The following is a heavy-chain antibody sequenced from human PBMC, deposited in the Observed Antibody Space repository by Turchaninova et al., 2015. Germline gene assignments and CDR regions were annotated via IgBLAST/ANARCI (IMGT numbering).Heavy chain of an antibody. CDR1: GGCIKRDDYY. CDR3: ARLSMRYLFDP. J-gene: IGHJ5*02. V-gene: IGHV4-30-4*01. D-gene: IGHD2/OR15-2a*01. CDR2: IYYSGRT. Sequence: QVPLPESGPGLVKPSQTLFLTWIVSGGCIKRDDYYWSLIRLPPGKGLEWIGNIYYSGRTYYNASLKSRVSMSVDTSRDQFSLKLRSVTAADTAMYYCARLSMRYLFDPWGQGTLVTVSS.